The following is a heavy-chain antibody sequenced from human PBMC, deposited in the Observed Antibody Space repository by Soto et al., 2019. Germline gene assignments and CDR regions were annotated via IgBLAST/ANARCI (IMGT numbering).Heavy chain of an antibody. Sequence: PSETLSLTCTVSGGSISSYYWSWIRQPPGKGLEWIGYIYYSGSTNYNPSLKSRVTISVDTSKNQFSLKLSSVTAADTAVYYCARAQLGYYFDYWGQGTLVTVS. CDR1: GGSISSYY. D-gene: IGHD7-27*01. V-gene: IGHV4-59*01. CDR3: ARAQLGYYFDY. CDR2: IYYSGST. J-gene: IGHJ4*02.